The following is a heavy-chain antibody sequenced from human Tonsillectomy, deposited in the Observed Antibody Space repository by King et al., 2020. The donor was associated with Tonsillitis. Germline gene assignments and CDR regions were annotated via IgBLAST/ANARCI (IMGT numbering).Heavy chain of an antibody. J-gene: IGHJ4*02. CDR3: ARDNSGSDPLDY. CDR2: INSDGSST. CDR1: GFTFSSYW. Sequence: VQLVESGGGLVQPGGSLRLSCAASGFTFSSYWMHWVRQGPGKGLVWVSLINSDGSSTTYADSVKGRFTISRDNAKNTLYLQMNSLRAEDTAVYYCARDNSGSDPLDYWGQGTLVTVSS. V-gene: IGHV3-74*01. D-gene: IGHD1-26*01.